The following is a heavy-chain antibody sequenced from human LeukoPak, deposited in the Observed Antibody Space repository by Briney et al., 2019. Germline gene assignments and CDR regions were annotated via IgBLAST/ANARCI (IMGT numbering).Heavy chain of an antibody. V-gene: IGHV3-30*02. D-gene: IGHD3-10*01. Sequence: GGSLRLSCAASGFTFSSYGMHWVRQAPGKGLEWVAFIRYDGSNKYYADSVKGRFTISRDNSKNTLYLQMNSLRAEDTAVYYCARDSDYYGSGTPGGFDYWGQGTLVTVSS. CDR2: IRYDGSNK. CDR3: ARDSDYYGSGTPGGFDY. CDR1: GFTFSSYG. J-gene: IGHJ4*02.